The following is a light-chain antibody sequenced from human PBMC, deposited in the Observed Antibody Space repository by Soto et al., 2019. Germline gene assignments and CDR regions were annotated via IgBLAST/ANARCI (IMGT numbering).Light chain of an antibody. CDR3: QQSYGNPIT. J-gene: IGKJ3*01. CDR2: AAS. V-gene: IGKV1-39*01. Sequence: DIQTTQSPSSLSASVGDRVTITCRASQSISSYLNWYQQKPGKAPKLLIYAASSLQSGVPSRFSGSGSGTDFTLTTSSLQPEDSATYYCQQSYGNPITFGPGTKVNIK. CDR1: QSISSY.